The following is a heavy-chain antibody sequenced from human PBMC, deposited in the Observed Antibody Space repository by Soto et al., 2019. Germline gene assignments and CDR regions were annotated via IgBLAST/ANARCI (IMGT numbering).Heavy chain of an antibody. D-gene: IGHD2-2*01. CDR3: ARDLVPADTNYYYGMDV. CDR2: IWYDGSNK. CDR1: GFTFSSYG. V-gene: IGHV3-33*01. Sequence: QVQLVESGGGVVQPGRSLRLSCAASGFTFSSYGMHWVRQAPGKGLERVAVIWYDGSNKYYADSVKRRFTISRDNSKNTLYLQMNPLRAEDTAVYYCARDLVPADTNYYYGMDVWGQGTTVTVSS. J-gene: IGHJ6*02.